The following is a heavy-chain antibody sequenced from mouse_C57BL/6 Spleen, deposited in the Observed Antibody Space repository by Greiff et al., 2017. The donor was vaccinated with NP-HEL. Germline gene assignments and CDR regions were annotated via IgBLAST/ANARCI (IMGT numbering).Heavy chain of an antibody. J-gene: IGHJ4*01. Sequence: QVQLQQPGAELVKPGASVKMSCKASGYTFTSYWITWVKQRPGQGLEWIGDIYPGSGSTNYNEKFKSKATLTVDTSSSTAYMQLSSLTSEDSAVYYCAIYYYGSSRNYAMDYWGQGTSVTVSS. CDR2: IYPGSGST. V-gene: IGHV1-55*01. CDR1: GYTFTSYW. D-gene: IGHD1-1*01. CDR3: AIYYYGSSRNYAMDY.